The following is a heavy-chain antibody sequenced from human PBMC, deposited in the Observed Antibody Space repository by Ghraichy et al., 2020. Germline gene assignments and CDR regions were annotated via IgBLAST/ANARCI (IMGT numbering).Heavy chain of an antibody. Sequence: GPTLVKPTQTLTLTCTFSGFSLSTSRVGVGWIRQPPGEALEWLANIYWNDDKYYSPSLKSRLTITKDTSGNQVVLTMPNMDPVDTATYYCAHLNSLAHFCFDYWGQGTLVTVSS. CDR3: AHLNSLAHFCFDY. CDR1: GFSLSTSRVG. V-gene: IGHV2-5*01. D-gene: IGHD1-1*01. CDR2: IYWNDDK. J-gene: IGHJ4*02.